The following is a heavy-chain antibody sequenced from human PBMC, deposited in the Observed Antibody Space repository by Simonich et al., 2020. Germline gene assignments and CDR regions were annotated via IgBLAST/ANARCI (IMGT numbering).Heavy chain of an antibody. CDR1: GGSFSGYY. J-gene: IGHJ3*02. V-gene: IGHV4-34*01. CDR2: INHSERT. CDR3: ARLSSRSDAFDI. Sequence: QVQLQQWGAGLLKPSETLSLTCAVYGGSFSGYYWSWIRQPPGKGLEWIGEINHSERTNYNPSLKSRVTISVDTSKNQFSLKLSSVTAADTAVYYCARLSSRSDAFDIWGQGTMVTVSS.